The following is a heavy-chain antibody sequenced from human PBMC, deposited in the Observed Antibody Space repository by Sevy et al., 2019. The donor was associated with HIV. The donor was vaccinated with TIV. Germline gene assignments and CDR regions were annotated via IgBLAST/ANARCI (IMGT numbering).Heavy chain of an antibody. CDR2: INHSGST. V-gene: IGHV4-34*01. Sequence: SETLSLTCAVYGGSFSGYYWSWIRQPPGKGLEWIGEINHSGSTNYNPSLKSRVTISVDTSKNQFSLKLSSVTAADMAVYYCARTPSPLNYYDSSGYPDYWGQGTLVTVSS. J-gene: IGHJ4*02. CDR1: GGSFSGYY. CDR3: ARTPSPLNYYDSSGYPDY. D-gene: IGHD3-22*01.